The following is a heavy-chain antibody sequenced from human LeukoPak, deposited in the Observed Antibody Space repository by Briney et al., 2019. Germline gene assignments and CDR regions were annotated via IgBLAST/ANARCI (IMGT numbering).Heavy chain of an antibody. V-gene: IGHV4-39*01. J-gene: IGHJ4*02. CDR2: IYYRGST. CDR3: ARQKDDYSNRRADY. CDR1: GGSISSSSYY. D-gene: IGHD4-11*01. Sequence: SETLSLTCTVSGGSISSSSYYWGWIRQPPGKGREWIGSIYYRGSTYYNPSLKSRFTMSVDTSKNQFSLKLSSATAADTAVYYCARQKDDYSNRRADYWGQATLVTVSS.